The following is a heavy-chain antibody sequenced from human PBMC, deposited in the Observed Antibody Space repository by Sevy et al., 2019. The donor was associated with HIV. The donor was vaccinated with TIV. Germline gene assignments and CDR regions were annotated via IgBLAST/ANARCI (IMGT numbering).Heavy chain of an antibody. J-gene: IGHJ3*02. Sequence: GGSLRLSCAASGFTFSGYAMSWVRQAPGKGLEWVSVISGSGDSTYYADSVKGRFTISRDNSKNRLYLQMNSLRAEDTAGYYDTKVYLCAGVIVKDADDAFDNWGQGTMVTVSS. CDR2: ISGSGDST. D-gene: IGHD3-16*02. CDR1: GFTFSGYA. CDR3: TKVYLCAGVIVKDADDAFDN. V-gene: IGHV3-23*01.